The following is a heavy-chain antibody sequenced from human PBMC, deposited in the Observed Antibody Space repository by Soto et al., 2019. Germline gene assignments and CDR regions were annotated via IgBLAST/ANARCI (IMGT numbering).Heavy chain of an antibody. Sequence: QLQLQESGSVLVRPSQTLSPTCAVSGGSIRSGGYSWKCLRPSTGKGMEWIGYIYHRGSTHYNPSPEGRVTISVYQSKNQLSLKVTSVTSSDTAVHYCASGQTEGNWFDPWGQGTLVTVSS. CDR2: IYHRGST. J-gene: IGHJ5*02. CDR1: GGSIRSGGYS. CDR3: ASGQTEGNWFDP. V-gene: IGHV4-30-2*06.